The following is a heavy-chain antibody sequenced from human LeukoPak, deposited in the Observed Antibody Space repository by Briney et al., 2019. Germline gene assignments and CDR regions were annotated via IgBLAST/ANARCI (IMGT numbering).Heavy chain of an antibody. CDR1: GGSFSGYY. Sequence: SETLSLTCAVYGGSFSGYYWSWIRQPPGKGLEWIGEINHSGSTNYNPSLKSRVTISVDTSKNQFSLKLSSVTAADTAVYYCARERLEIADYWGQGTLVTVSS. V-gene: IGHV4-34*01. CDR3: ARERLEIADY. CDR2: INHSGST. D-gene: IGHD5-24*01. J-gene: IGHJ4*02.